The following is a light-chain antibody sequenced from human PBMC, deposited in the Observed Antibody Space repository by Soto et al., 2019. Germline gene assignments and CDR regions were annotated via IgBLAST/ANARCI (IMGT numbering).Light chain of an antibody. CDR2: GAS. CDR1: QTLSND. J-gene: IGKJ1*01. CDR3: QQYGSSPRT. V-gene: IGKV3-20*01. Sequence: IVLTQSPATLSLSPGERAALSCRASQTLSNDFAWYQQRPGQAPRLLIYGASKRAPGIPARFSGSGSGTVFTLTISRLEPEDFAVYYCQQYGSSPRTFGQGTKVEIK.